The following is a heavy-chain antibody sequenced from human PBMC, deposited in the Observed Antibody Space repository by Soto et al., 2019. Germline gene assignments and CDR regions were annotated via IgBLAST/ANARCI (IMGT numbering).Heavy chain of an antibody. CDR1: GFTFSNAW. CDR3: TTDXVRGSYYYYYYYYGMDV. D-gene: IGHD1-26*01. V-gene: IGHV3-15*01. Sequence: GGSLRLSCAASGFTFSNAWMSWVRQAPGKGLERVGRIKSKTDGGTTDYAAPVKGRFTISRDDSKNTLYLQMNSLKTEDTAVYYCTTDXVRGSYYYYYYYYGMDVWGQGTTVTVSS. J-gene: IGHJ6*02. CDR2: IKSKTDGGTT.